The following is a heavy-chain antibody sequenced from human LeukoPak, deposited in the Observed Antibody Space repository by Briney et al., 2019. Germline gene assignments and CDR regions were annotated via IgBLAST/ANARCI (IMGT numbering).Heavy chain of an antibody. D-gene: IGHD6-13*01. Sequence: SETLSLTCTVSGGSISNYYWSWIRQPPGKGLECIGYIYYSGSTNYSPSLKSRVTISVDTSKNQFSLKLSSVTAADTAVYYCARGRSNSWDNAFDIWGQGTMVTVSS. CDR3: ARGRSNSWDNAFDI. CDR1: GGSISNYY. V-gene: IGHV4-59*01. J-gene: IGHJ3*02. CDR2: IYYSGST.